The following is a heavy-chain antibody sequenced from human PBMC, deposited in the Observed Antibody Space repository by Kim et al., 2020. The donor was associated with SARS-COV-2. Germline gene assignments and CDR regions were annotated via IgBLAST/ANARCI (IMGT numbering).Heavy chain of an antibody. J-gene: IGHJ4*02. CDR2: ISYDGSNK. CDR3: ARGNLWFGELLALFELVDY. D-gene: IGHD3-10*01. CDR1: GFTFSSYG. Sequence: GGSLRLSCAASGFTFSSYGMHWVRQAPGKGLEWVAVISYDGSNKYYADSVKGRFTISRDNSKNTLYLQMNSLRAEDTAVYYCARGNLWFGELLALFELVDYWGQGTLVTVSS. V-gene: IGHV3-33*05.